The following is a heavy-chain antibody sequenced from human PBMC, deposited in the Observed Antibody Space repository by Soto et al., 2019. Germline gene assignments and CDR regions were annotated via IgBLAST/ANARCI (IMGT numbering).Heavy chain of an antibody. CDR3: ARGSDGATYYYYGLEV. J-gene: IGHJ6*01. CDR1: VFTFSTYA. D-gene: IGHD3-10*01. Sequence: VGSLRLSCASSVFTFSTYAMHCVRHSPGKGLEWVAVISYDGSNKYYAASVKGRFSISRDNSKNTLSLQIYTLRAEDTAIYYCARGSDGATYYYYGLEVWGQGTAVIVSS. CDR2: ISYDGSNK. V-gene: IGHV3-30-3*01.